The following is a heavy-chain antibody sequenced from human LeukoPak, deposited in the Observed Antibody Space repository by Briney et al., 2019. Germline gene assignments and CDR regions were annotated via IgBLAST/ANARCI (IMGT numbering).Heavy chain of an antibody. CDR2: INSDGSWT. CDR1: GRYW. V-gene: IGHV3-74*01. D-gene: IGHD2/OR15-2a*01. Sequence: GGSLRLSCAASGRYWMHWVRQAPGKGLVWVSHINSDGSWTSYANSVKGRFTISKDNTKNTVYLQMSNLRVEDTAVYYCVSFYETYWGRGTLVTVSS. J-gene: IGHJ4*02. CDR3: VSFYETY.